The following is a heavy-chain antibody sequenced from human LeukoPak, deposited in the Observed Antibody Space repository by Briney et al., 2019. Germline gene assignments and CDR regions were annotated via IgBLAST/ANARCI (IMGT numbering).Heavy chain of an antibody. CDR1: EFTFSSYG. V-gene: IGHV3-21*04. D-gene: IGHD4/OR15-4a*01. CDR3: ARRAGAYSHPYDY. Sequence: GGTLRLSCAASEFTFSSYGMSWVRQAPGKGLEWVSSISSSSSYIYYADSVKGRFTISRDNAKNSLYLQMNSLRAEDTAVYYCARRAGAYSHPYDYWGQGTLVTVSS. CDR2: ISSSSSYI. J-gene: IGHJ4*02.